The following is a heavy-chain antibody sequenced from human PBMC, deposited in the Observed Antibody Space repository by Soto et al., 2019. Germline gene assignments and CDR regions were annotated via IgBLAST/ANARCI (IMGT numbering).Heavy chain of an antibody. J-gene: IGHJ4*02. Sequence: ASVKVSCKASGYTFTIYYMHWVRQAPGQGLEWMGIINPSGGSTSYAQKFQGRVTMTRDTSTSTVYMELSSLRSEDTAVYYCARDASDYDYIWGSYRSSDYWGQGTLVTVSS. CDR1: GYTFTIYY. CDR3: ARDASDYDYIWGSYRSSDY. CDR2: INPSGGST. D-gene: IGHD3-16*02. V-gene: IGHV1-46*03.